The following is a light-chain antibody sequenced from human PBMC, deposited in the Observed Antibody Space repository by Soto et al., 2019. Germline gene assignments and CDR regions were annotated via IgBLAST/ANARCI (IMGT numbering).Light chain of an antibody. CDR3: QQSKTLYT. CDR1: QSISKY. CDR2: QTS. J-gene: IGKJ2*01. V-gene: IGKV1-5*03. Sequence: DIQMTQSPATLSASVGDRVTLTCRASQSISKYLAWYQQKPGKAPKLLIYQTSSLESGVPSRFSGSGSGTEFPLTISSLQPDDFATYYCQQSKTLYTFGQGTKLEIK.